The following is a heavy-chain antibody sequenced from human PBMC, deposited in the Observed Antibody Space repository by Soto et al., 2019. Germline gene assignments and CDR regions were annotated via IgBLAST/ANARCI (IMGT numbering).Heavy chain of an antibody. V-gene: IGHV4-59*08. J-gene: IGHJ6*02. Sequence: QVQLQQSGPGLVKPSETLSLTCSVSSGPTSSHNWGWIRQTPGRGLEWIGYVYSTGGTSYNPSLNSRVTRSAATSTNHLSLTLTSVTAADPAVYYCVRQGIGNLHGLVDVWGQGTTVRVSS. CDR3: VRQGIGNLHGLVDV. D-gene: IGHD1-1*01. CDR1: SGPTSSHN. CDR2: VYSTGGT.